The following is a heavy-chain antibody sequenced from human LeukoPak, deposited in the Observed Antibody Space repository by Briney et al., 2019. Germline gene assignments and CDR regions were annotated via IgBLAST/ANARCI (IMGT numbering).Heavy chain of an antibody. CDR3: AKAKPHYYDILTGYYYFDY. D-gene: IGHD3-9*01. CDR2: ISGSGGST. CDR1: GFTFSSYA. J-gene: IGHJ4*02. Sequence: PGGSLRLSCAASGFTFSSYAMSWVRQAPGKGLEWVSAISGSGGSTYYADSVKGRFTISRDNSKNTLYLQMNSLRAEDTAVYYCAKAKPHYYDILTGYYYFDYWGQGTLVTVSS. V-gene: IGHV3-23*01.